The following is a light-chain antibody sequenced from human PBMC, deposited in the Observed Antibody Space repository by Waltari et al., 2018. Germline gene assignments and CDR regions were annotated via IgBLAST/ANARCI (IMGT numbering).Light chain of an antibody. CDR1: SSDVGGYTT. CDR2: GVS. V-gene: IGLV2-14*01. Sequence: QSDLTQPASVSGSPGQSITLPSTATSSDVGGYTTRPWYQQHPGKAPKPLIYGVSNRPSGVSNRFSGSKSGNTASLTISGLQAEDEADYYCSSYTGSSIRYVFGTGTKVTVL. CDR3: SSYTGSSIRYV. J-gene: IGLJ1*01.